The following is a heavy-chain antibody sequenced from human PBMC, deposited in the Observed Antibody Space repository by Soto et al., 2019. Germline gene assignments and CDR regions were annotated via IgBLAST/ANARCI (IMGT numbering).Heavy chain of an antibody. D-gene: IGHD6-13*01. V-gene: IGHV4-59*01. Sequence: HSETLSLTCTVSGGSISSYYWSWIRQPPGKGLEWIGYIYYSGSTNYNPSLKSRVTISVDTSKNQFSLKLSSVTAADTAVYYCARDRAANNYYYGMDVWGQGTTVTVSS. CDR3: ARDRAANNYYYGMDV. J-gene: IGHJ6*02. CDR1: GGSISSYY. CDR2: IYYSGST.